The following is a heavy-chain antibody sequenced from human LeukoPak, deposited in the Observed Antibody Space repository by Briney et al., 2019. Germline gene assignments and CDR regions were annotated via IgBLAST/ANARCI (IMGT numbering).Heavy chain of an antibody. CDR1: EFSVGSNY. V-gene: IGHV3-53*05. CDR3: AKDYDISD. Sequence: GGSLRLSCAASEFSVGSNYMTWVRQAPGKGLEWVSLIYSGGSTYYADSVKGRFTISRDNSKNSLYLQMNSLRAEDTALYYCAKDYDISDWGQGTLVTVSS. CDR2: IYSGGST. J-gene: IGHJ4*02. D-gene: IGHD3-9*01.